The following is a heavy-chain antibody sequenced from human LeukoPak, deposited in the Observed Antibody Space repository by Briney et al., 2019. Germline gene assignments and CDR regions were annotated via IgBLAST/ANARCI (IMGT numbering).Heavy chain of an antibody. CDR1: GFNFFTYG. CDR2: IWYDGSNK. J-gene: IGHJ4*02. Sequence: GVLRLSCAASGFNFFTYGMHWVRQAPGKGLEWVAVIWYDGSNKYYADSVKGRFTISRDNSKSTLSLQMNSLRGEDTAVYYCARDYGSGIDCWGQGTLVTVSS. CDR3: ARDYGSGIDC. D-gene: IGHD3-10*01. V-gene: IGHV3-33*01.